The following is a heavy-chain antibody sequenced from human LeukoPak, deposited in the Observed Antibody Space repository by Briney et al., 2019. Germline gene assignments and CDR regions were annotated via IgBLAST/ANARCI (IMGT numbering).Heavy chain of an antibody. CDR2: INPNSGGT. CDR3: ATWDVLRYFDWLSY. CDR1: GYTFTGYY. V-gene: IGHV1-2*02. Sequence: ASVKVSCKASGYTFTGYYMHWVRQAPGQGLEWMGWINPNSGGTNYAQKFRGRVTMTRDTSISTAYMELSRLRSDDTAVYYCATWDVLRYFDWLSYWGQGTLVTVSS. D-gene: IGHD3-9*01. J-gene: IGHJ4*02.